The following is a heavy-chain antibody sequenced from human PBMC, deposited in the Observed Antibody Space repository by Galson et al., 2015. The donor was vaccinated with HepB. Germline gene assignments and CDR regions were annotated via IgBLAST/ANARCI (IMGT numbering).Heavy chain of an antibody. CDR2: MSATNSGGST. J-gene: IGHJ4*02. CDR1: GFTFINSG. V-gene: IGHV3-23*01. D-gene: IGHD3-3*01. Sequence: SLRLSCAGSGFTFINSGMSWVRQAPGKGLEWVSAMSATNSGGSTFYADSVKGRFTISRDNSKGTVYVELSNLRAEDTAIYYCVKGPSRYHFWSGFDYWGPGTLVTVSS. CDR3: VKGPSRYHFWSGFDY.